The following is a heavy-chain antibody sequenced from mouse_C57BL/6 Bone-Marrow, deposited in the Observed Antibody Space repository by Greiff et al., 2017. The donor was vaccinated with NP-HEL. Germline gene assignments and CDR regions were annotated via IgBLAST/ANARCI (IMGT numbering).Heavy chain of an antibody. J-gene: IGHJ3*01. D-gene: IGHD1-1*01. V-gene: IGHV5-4*01. Sequence: EVKVVESGGGLVKPGGSLKLSCAASGFTFSSYAMSWVRQTPEKRLEWVATISDGGSYTYYPDNVKGRFTISRDNAKNNLYLQMSHLKSEDTAMYYCARDPYYYGSSWFAYWGQGTLVTVSA. CDR3: ARDPYYYGSSWFAY. CDR1: GFTFSSYA. CDR2: ISDGGSYT.